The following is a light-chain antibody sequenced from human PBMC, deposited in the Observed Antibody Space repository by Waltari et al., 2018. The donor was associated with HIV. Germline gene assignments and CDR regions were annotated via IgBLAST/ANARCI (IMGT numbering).Light chain of an antibody. CDR1: SSDVGGYNY. CDR3: SSYAGSNNLV. Sequence: QSALTQPPSASGSPGQSVTISCTGTSSDVGGYNYVSWYRQHPGKAPKLMIYELSTRPSGVPDRFSGSKSGNTASLTVSGLQAEDEADYYCSSYAGSNNLVFGGGTKLTVL. J-gene: IGLJ2*01. V-gene: IGLV2-8*01. CDR2: ELS.